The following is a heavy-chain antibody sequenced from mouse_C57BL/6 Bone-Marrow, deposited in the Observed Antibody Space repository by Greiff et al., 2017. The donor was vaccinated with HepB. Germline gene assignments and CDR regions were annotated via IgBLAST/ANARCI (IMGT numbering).Heavy chain of an antibody. Sequence: QVQLKQSGAELAKPGASVKLSCKASGYTFTSYWMHWVKQRPGQGLEWIGYINPSSGYTKYNQKFKDKATVTADKSSSTAYMQLSSLTYEDSAVYYCAGYYYGRGMDYWGQGTSVTVSS. CDR1: GYTFTSYW. CDR2: INPSSGYT. J-gene: IGHJ4*01. V-gene: IGHV1-7*01. CDR3: AGYYYGRGMDY. D-gene: IGHD1-1*01.